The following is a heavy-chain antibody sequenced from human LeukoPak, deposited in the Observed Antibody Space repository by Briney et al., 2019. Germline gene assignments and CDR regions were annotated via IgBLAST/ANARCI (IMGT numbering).Heavy chain of an antibody. CDR1: GYTFTAYY. Sequence: ASVSVSCKASGYTFTAYYIHWVRQAPGHRLEWMGWVNPNSGGTKYAQKFQGRVTMTRDTSINTAYMELSGLRSDDTAVYYCARDEAMSGIRNFFDYWGQGTLVTVSS. J-gene: IGHJ4*02. CDR2: VNPNSGGT. V-gene: IGHV1-2*02. D-gene: IGHD6-19*01. CDR3: ARDEAMSGIRNFFDY.